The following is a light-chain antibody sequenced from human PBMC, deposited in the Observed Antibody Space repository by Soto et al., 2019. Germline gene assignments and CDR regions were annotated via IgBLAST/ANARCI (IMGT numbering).Light chain of an antibody. CDR2: GAS. CDR1: HSVHSNY. J-gene: IGKJ3*01. Sequence: EIVLTQSPDTLSLSPGERATLSCRASHSVHSNYLAWYYQIPGQAPSGLSYGASSRATGIPARFSGSGSGTEFTLPISSLQSEDFAVYYCQQYNNWTLTFGPGTKVDIK. CDR3: QQYNNWTLT. V-gene: IGKV3-15*01.